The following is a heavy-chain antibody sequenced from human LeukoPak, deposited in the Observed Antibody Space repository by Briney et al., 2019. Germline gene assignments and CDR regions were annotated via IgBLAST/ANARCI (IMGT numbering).Heavy chain of an antibody. V-gene: IGHV1-8*01. CDR2: MNPNSGNT. CDR1: GYTFTSYD. D-gene: IGHD6-13*01. Sequence: ASVKVSCKASGYTFTSYDINWARQATGQGLEWMGWMNPNSGNTGYAQKFQGRVTMTRNTSISTAYMELSSLRSEDTAVYYCARVGVYSSSWYYYYYGMDVWGQGTTVTVSS. J-gene: IGHJ6*02. CDR3: ARVGVYSSSWYYYYYGMDV.